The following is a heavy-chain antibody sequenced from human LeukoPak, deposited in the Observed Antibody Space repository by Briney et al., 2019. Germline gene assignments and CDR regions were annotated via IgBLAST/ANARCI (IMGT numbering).Heavy chain of an antibody. CDR2: IYYSGST. CDR3: ARVPAPSNWGSTGWYFDL. CDR1: GGSISSGDYY. V-gene: IGHV4-30-4*08. J-gene: IGHJ2*01. D-gene: IGHD7-27*01. Sequence: PSETLFLTCTVSGGSISSGDYYWSWIRQPPGKGLEWIGYIYYSGSTYYNPSLKSRVTISVDTSKNQFSLKLSSETAADTAVYYCARVPAPSNWGSTGWYFDLWGRGTLVTVSS.